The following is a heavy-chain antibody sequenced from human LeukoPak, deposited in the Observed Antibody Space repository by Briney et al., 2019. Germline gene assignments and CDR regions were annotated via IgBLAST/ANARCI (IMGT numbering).Heavy chain of an antibody. CDR1: GYTFTSYG. CDR2: ISAYNGNT. Sequence: ASVKVSCKASGYTFTSYGISWVRQAPGQGLEWMGWISAYNGNTNYAQKLQGRVTMTTDTSTSTAYIELRSLRSDDTAVYYCARDADSSGWHDAFDIWGQGTMVTVSS. CDR3: ARDADSSGWHDAFDI. D-gene: IGHD6-19*01. J-gene: IGHJ3*02. V-gene: IGHV1-18*01.